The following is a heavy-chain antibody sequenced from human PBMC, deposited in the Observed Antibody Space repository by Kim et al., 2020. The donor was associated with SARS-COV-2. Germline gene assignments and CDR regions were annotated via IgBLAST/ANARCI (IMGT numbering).Heavy chain of an antibody. D-gene: IGHD3-10*01. CDR3: ARDQPFRDGWSYYYYYGMDV. CDR2: IYYSGST. CDR1: GGSISSYY. J-gene: IGHJ6*02. Sequence: SETLSLTCTVSGGSISSYYWSWIRQPPGKGLEWIGYIYYSGSTNYNPSLKSRVTISVDTSKNQFSLKLSSVTAADTAVYYCARDQPFRDGWSYYYYYGMDVWGQGTTVTVSS. V-gene: IGHV4-59*01.